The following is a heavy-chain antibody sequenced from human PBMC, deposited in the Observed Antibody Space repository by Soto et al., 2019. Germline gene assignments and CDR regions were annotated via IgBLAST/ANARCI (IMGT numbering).Heavy chain of an antibody. CDR1: GYTFTSYD. V-gene: IGHV1-8*01. J-gene: IGHJ4*02. CDR2: MNPSTGNS. CDR3: ARRAETNGWNGFGADKYYFDF. Sequence: ASVKVSCKASGYTFTSYDIYWVRQATGQGLEWMGWMNPSTGNSGYAQKFQGRVTMTSDTSISTAHMELSSLRSEDTAVYYCARRAETNGWNGFGADKYYFDFWGQGTLVTGLL. D-gene: IGHD1-1*01.